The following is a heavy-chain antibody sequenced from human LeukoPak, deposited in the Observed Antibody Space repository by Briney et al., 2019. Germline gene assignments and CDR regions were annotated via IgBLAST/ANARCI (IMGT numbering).Heavy chain of an antibody. CDR3: ARGAGYNYPYYFDY. J-gene: IGHJ4*02. Sequence: GGSPRLSCAASGFTVSSNYMNWVRQAPGKGLEWVSVIYGGGNIYYADSVKGRFTISRDNSKNTLYLQMNSLRAEDTAVYYCARGAGYNYPYYFDYWGQGTLVTVSS. V-gene: IGHV3-53*01. CDR1: GFTVSSNY. CDR2: IYGGGNI. D-gene: IGHD5-24*01.